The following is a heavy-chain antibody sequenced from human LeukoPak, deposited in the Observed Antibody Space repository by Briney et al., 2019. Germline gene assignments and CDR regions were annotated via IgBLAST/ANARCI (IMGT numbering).Heavy chain of an antibody. D-gene: IGHD2-2*01. J-gene: IGHJ4*02. V-gene: IGHV4-34*01. CDR3: ARAPANGPAASIFDY. CDR1: GGSFSGYY. CDR2: INHSGGT. Sequence: SETLSLTCAVYGGSFSGYYWSWIRQPPGKGLEWIGEINHSGGTNYNPSLKSRVTISVDTSKNQFSLKLSSVTAADTAVYYCARAPANGPAASIFDYWGQGTLVTVSS.